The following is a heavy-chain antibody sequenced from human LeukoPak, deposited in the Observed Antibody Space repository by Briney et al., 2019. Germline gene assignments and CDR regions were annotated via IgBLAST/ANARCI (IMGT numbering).Heavy chain of an antibody. CDR2: VYPGDSDT. D-gene: IGHD5-24*01. Sequence: GESLKISCKGSGYSFTNYWIGWVRQMPGKGLEWRGIVYPGDSDTRYSPSFQGQVTISADKSISTAYLQWSSLKASDTAMYYRARHRDVAFDYWGQGTLVTVSS. CDR1: GYSFTNYW. CDR3: ARHRDVAFDY. J-gene: IGHJ4*02. V-gene: IGHV5-51*01.